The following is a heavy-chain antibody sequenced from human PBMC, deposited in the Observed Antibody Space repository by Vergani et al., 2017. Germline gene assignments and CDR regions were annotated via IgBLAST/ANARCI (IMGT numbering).Heavy chain of an antibody. V-gene: IGHV3-30*03. Sequence: QVHLVESGGGVVQPGRSLRLSCVVSGFTSSYYGMHWVRQAPGKGLEWVAVISYDGTQKYYADSVKVRFTISRDNSKSTLYLQMNSLRTEDTAVYYCATKSCGTPGCQIGYYREWGQGTLVTGSS. J-gene: IGHJ1*01. CDR1: GFTSSYYG. CDR3: ATKSCGTPGCQIGYYRE. CDR2: ISYDGTQK. D-gene: IGHD1-1*01.